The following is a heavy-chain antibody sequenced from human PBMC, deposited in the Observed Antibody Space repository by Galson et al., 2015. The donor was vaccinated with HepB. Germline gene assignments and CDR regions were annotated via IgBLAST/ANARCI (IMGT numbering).Heavy chain of an antibody. CDR1: GFTFSSYA. V-gene: IGHV3-30*04. Sequence: SLRLSCAAPGFTFSSYAMHWVRQAPGKGLEWVAVISYDGSNKYYADSVKGRFTISRDNSKNTLYLQMNSLRAEDTAVYYCARDRPYYYDSSGYPRADAFDIWGQGTMVTVSS. CDR3: ARDRPYYYDSSGYPRADAFDI. D-gene: IGHD3-22*01. J-gene: IGHJ3*02. CDR2: ISYDGSNK.